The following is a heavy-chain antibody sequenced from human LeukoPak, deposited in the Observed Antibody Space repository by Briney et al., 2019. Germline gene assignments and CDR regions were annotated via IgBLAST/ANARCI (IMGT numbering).Heavy chain of an antibody. Sequence: ASVKVSCKASGYTFTGYYMHWVRQAPGQGLEWMGWINPNSSGTNYAQKFQGRVTMTRDTSISTAYMELSRLRSDDTAVYYCARDQGFWSGYYFDYWGQGTLVTVSS. J-gene: IGHJ4*02. CDR3: ARDQGFWSGYYFDY. D-gene: IGHD3-3*01. V-gene: IGHV1-2*02. CDR2: INPNSSGT. CDR1: GYTFTGYY.